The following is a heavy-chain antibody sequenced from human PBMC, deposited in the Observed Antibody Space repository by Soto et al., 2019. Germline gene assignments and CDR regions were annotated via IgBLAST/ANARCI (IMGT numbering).Heavy chain of an antibody. J-gene: IGHJ4*01. CDR2: INAGNGNT. CDR1: GYTFTVYA. Sequence: ASVNGSCKGSGYTFTVYARGWVRQAPGQRLEWMGWINAGNGNTKYSQKFQGRVTITRDTSASTAYMELSSLRSEDTAVYYCARVVDSPYSWYFDYLGHGTLVTVSS. V-gene: IGHV1-3*01. CDR3: ARVVDSPYSWYFDY. D-gene: IGHD2-15*01.